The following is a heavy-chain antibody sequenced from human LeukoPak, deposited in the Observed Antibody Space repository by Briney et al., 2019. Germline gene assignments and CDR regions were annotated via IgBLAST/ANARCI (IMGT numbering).Heavy chain of an antibody. Sequence: PSETLSLTCSVSGVSITSDYWSWIRQPPGKGLEWIGYSYYSGSTNYNPSLKSRVTISVDTSKNQFSLKLTSVTAADTAVYYCARGGGMGHYYYYMDVWGKGTTVTISS. J-gene: IGHJ6*03. D-gene: IGHD5-24*01. V-gene: IGHV4-59*01. CDR2: SYYSGST. CDR3: ARGGGMGHYYYYMDV. CDR1: GVSITSDY.